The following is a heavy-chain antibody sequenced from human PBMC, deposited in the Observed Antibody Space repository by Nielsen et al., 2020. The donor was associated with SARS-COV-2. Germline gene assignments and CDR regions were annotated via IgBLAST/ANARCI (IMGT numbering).Heavy chain of an antibody. Sequence: SETLSLTCTVSGGSISSGGYYWSWIRHHPGKGLEWIGYIYFSGRTCYNPSLKSRVTISVDTSKNQFSLRLRSVTAADTAVYYCARESSGYDHYNYGMDVWGQGTTVTVSS. CDR3: ARESSGYDHYNYGMDV. D-gene: IGHD5-12*01. J-gene: IGHJ6*02. V-gene: IGHV4-31*03. CDR1: GGSISSGGYY. CDR2: IYFSGRT.